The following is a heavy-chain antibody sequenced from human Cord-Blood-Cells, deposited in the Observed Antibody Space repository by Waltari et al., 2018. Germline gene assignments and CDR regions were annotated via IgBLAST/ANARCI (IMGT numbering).Heavy chain of an antibody. CDR3: ARGIAVAGYNWFDP. Sequence: QVQLQESGPGLVKPSETLSLTCTVSGGSISSYYWGWIRQPAGKGLEWIGRIYPSGSTNYNPSLKSRVTMSVDTSKNQFSLKLSSVTAADTAVYYCARGIAVAGYNWFDPWGQGTLVTVSS. D-gene: IGHD6-19*01. J-gene: IGHJ5*02. CDR1: GGSISSYY. CDR2: IYPSGST. V-gene: IGHV4-4*07.